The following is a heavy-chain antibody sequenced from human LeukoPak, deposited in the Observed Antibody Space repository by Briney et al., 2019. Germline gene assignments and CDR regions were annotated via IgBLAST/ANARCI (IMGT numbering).Heavy chain of an antibody. CDR1: GFTFSTYW. D-gene: IGHD6-19*01. CDR3: ATNAVAGSY. J-gene: IGHJ4*02. CDR2: INQEGSEK. V-gene: IGHV3-7*01. Sequence: PGGSLRLSCAASGFTFSTYWINWFRKAPGRGLEGVAKINQEGSEKYYVDSVKGRFTISRDNAKKSLYLQINRLRVEDTAVYYCATNAVAGSYWGQGTLVTVSS.